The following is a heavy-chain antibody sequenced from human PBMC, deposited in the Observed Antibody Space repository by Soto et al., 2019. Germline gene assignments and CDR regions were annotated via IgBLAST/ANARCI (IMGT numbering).Heavy chain of an antibody. CDR1: GGSISSSSDY. V-gene: IGHV4-39*01. D-gene: IGHD3-22*01. CDR3: ARFRYHYDSSGYSTDPFDI. CDR2: MYYSGST. J-gene: IGHJ3*02. Sequence: TSETLSLTCTVSGGSISSSSDYWGWIRQPPGKGLEWIGSMYYSGSTYYNPSLNSRVTISVDTSKTQFSLKLSSVTAADTAVYYCARFRYHYDSSGYSTDPFDIWGQGTVVTVSS.